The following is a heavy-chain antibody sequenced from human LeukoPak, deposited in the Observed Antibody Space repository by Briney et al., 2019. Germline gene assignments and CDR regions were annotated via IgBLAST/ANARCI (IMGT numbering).Heavy chain of an antibody. CDR2: ISAYNGNT. V-gene: IGHV1-18*01. D-gene: IGHD6-13*01. CDR1: GYTFTSYG. J-gene: IGHJ4*02. Sequence: ASVKVSCKASGYTFTSYGISWVQQAPGQGLEWMGWISAYNGNTNYAQKLQGRVTMTTDTSTSTAYMELRSLRSDDTAVYYCARVPVPSPPAGIGGYYFDYWGQGTLVTVSS. CDR3: ARVPVPSPPAGIGGYYFDY.